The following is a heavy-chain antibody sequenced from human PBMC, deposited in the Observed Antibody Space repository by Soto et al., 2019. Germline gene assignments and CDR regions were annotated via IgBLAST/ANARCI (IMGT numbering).Heavy chain of an antibody. D-gene: IGHD3-10*01. Sequence: QAGGSLRLSCAASGFTFSSYAMSWVRQAPGKGLEWVSAISGSGGSTYYADSVKGRFTISRDNSKNTLYLQMNSLRAEDTAVYYCAKSSINYYGSGSYYNAESPTLRPFDYWGQGTLVTVSS. CDR3: AKSSINYYGSGSYYNAESPTLRPFDY. CDR2: ISGSGGST. J-gene: IGHJ4*02. CDR1: GFTFSSYA. V-gene: IGHV3-23*01.